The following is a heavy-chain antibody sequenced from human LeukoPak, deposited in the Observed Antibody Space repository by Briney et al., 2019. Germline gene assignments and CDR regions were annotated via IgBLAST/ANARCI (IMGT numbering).Heavy chain of an antibody. Sequence: GGSLRLSCAASGFTFSSYWMSWVRQAPGKGLEWVAVIWYDGSNKYYADSVKGRFTISRDNSKNTLYLQMNILRAEDTAVYYCARETSFDYWGQGTLVTVSS. CDR2: IWYDGSNK. CDR3: ARETSFDY. J-gene: IGHJ4*02. CDR1: GFTFSSYW. V-gene: IGHV3-33*08.